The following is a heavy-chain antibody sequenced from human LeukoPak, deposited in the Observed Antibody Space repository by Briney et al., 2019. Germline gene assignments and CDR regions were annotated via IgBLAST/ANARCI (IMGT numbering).Heavy chain of an antibody. D-gene: IGHD3-10*01. CDR2: ISAYNGNT. Sequence: ASVKVSCKASGYTFTSYGISWVRQAPGQGLEWMGWISAYNGNTNYAQKLQGRVTMTTDTSTSTAYMELRSLRSDDTAVYYCARDKGSAWFGEFYCYYMDVWGKGTTVTVSS. CDR3: ARDKGSAWFGEFYCYYMDV. CDR1: GYTFTSYG. V-gene: IGHV1-18*01. J-gene: IGHJ6*03.